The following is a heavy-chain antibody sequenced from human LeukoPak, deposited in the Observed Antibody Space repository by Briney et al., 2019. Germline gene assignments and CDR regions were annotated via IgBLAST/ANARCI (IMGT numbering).Heavy chain of an antibody. CDR2: ISSSSSYT. J-gene: IGHJ6*02. V-gene: IGHV3-11*03. CDR1: GFTFSDYY. CDR3: TTAYNSNWYLRDGLDV. D-gene: IGHD6-13*01. Sequence: GGSLRLSCAASGFTFSDYYMSWIRQAPGKGLEWVSYISSSSSYTNYADSVKGRFTISRDNAKNSLYLQMNSLRAEDTAVYWCTTAYNSNWYLRDGLDVWGPGTAVTVS.